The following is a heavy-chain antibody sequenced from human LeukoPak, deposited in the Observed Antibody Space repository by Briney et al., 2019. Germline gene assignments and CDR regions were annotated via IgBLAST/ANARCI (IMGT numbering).Heavy chain of an antibody. Sequence: GGSLRLSCAASGLTFSSYWMHWVRQAPGKGLVWVSRINSDGSSTSYADSVKGRFTNSRDNAKNTLYLQMNSLRAEDTAVYYCARRSSGSPPYYFGYWGQGTLVTVSS. CDR1: GLTFSSYW. V-gene: IGHV3-74*01. CDR2: INSDGSST. J-gene: IGHJ4*02. D-gene: IGHD1-26*01. CDR3: ARRSSGSPPYYFGY.